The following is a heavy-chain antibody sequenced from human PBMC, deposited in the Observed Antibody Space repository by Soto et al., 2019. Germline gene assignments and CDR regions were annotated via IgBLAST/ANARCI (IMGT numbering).Heavy chain of an antibody. D-gene: IGHD5-12*01. CDR1: GFTFSSYG. V-gene: IGHV3-23*01. CDR3: ARGSDYDFRNYDY. CDR2: LSGSGGST. J-gene: IGHJ4*02. Sequence: GGSLRLSCAASGFTFSSYGMHWVRQAPGKGLEWVSSLSGSGGSTYYADSVKGRFTISRDNSKNTLYLQMNGLRAEDTAVYYCARGSDYDFRNYDYWGQGTLVTVSS.